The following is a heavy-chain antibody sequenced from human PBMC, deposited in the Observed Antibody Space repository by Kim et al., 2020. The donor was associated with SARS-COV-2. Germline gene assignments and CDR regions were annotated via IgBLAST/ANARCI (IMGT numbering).Heavy chain of an antibody. Sequence: GGSLRLSCAASGFTFSSYSMNWVRQAPGKGLEWVSYISSSSSTIYYADSVKGRFTISRDNAKNSLYLQMNSLRDEDTAVYYCARGDYGGLRMRNPYFDYWGQGTLVTVSS. D-gene: IGHD4-17*01. J-gene: IGHJ4*02. CDR1: GFTFSSYS. V-gene: IGHV3-48*02. CDR2: ISSSSSTI. CDR3: ARGDYGGLRMRNPYFDY.